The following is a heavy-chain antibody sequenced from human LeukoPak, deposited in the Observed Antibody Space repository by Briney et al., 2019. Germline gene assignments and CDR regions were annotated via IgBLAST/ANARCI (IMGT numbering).Heavy chain of an antibody. D-gene: IGHD1-26*01. J-gene: IGHJ6*02. CDR3: AGDLGAHGLYYYYYYGMDV. V-gene: IGHV3-21*01. Sequence: GGSLRLSCAASGFTFSSCSMNWVRQAPGKGLEGVASINNSSSYKDYADSVKGRFAISRDNAKNSLYLQMKSLRAEATGVYYCAGDLGAHGLYYYYYYGMDVWGQGTTVTVSS. CDR1: GFTFSSCS. CDR2: INNSSSYK.